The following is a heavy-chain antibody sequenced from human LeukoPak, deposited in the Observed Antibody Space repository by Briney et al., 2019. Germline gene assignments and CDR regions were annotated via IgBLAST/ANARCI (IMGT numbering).Heavy chain of an antibody. CDR2: ISWNSGTI. J-gene: IGHJ4*02. V-gene: IGHV3-9*01. D-gene: IGHD5-12*01. Sequence: PGGSLRLSCAASGFTFDDYAMHWVRHAPGKGLEWVSGISWNSGTISYADSVKGRFTISRDNAKNSLYLQMNSLRAEDTALYYCAKGSSYGQSNPHDCWGQGTLVTLPS. CDR1: GFTFDDYA. CDR3: AKGSSYGQSNPHDC.